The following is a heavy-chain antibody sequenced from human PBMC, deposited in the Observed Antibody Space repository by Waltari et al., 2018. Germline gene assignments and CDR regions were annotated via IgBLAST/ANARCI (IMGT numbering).Heavy chain of an antibody. D-gene: IGHD5-18*01. CDR1: GFTFDDYA. CDR2: ISWNSGSI. V-gene: IGHV3-9*01. J-gene: IGHJ4*02. CDR3: AKDRVDTAMVTLFDY. Sequence: EVQLVESGGGLVQPGRSLRLYCAASGFTFDDYAMHLVRQAPGKGLEWVSGISWNSGSIGYADSVKGRFTISRDNAKNSLYLQMNSLRAEDTALYYCAKDRVDTAMVTLFDYWGQGTLVTVSS.